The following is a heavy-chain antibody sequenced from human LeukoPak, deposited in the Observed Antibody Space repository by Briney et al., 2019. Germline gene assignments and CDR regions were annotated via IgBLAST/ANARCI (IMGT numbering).Heavy chain of an antibody. CDR1: GLTFSSYG. CDR3: AREAIQDVEVFDY. V-gene: IGHV3-30*19. Sequence: GGSLRLSCAASGLTFSSYGMHWVRQAPGKGLEWVAVISYDGSNKYYADSVKGRFTISRDNSKNTLYLQMNSLRAEDTAVYYCAREAIQDVEVFDYWGQGTLVTVSS. D-gene: IGHD2-21*01. J-gene: IGHJ4*02. CDR2: ISYDGSNK.